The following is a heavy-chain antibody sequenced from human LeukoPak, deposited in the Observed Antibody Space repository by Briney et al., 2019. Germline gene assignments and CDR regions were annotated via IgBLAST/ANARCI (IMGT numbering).Heavy chain of an antibody. V-gene: IGHV4-39*07. J-gene: IGHJ4*02. CDR2: IYYSGST. CDR1: GGYISSNNY. D-gene: IGHD6-13*01. Sequence: PSETLSLTCTVSGGYISSNNYWGWIRQPPGKGLGWIGSIYYSGSTYYNPSLKSRVTISVDTSKNQFSLKLSSVTAADTAVYYCARVRSSSWYTKSPTRGEIDYWGQGTLVTVSS. CDR3: ARVRSSSWYTKSPTRGEIDY.